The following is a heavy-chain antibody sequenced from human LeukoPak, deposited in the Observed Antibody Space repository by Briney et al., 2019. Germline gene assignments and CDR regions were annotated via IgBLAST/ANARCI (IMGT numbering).Heavy chain of an antibody. D-gene: IGHD4-17*01. J-gene: IGHJ4*02. CDR1: GGTFSSYA. CDR2: IIPILGIA. CDR3: ARGLRGDYSFDY. V-gene: IGHV1-69*04. Sequence: SVKVSCKASGGTFSSYAISWVRQAPGQGLEWMGRIIPILGIANYAQKFQGRVTITADKSTRTAYMELSSLRSEDTAVYYCARGLRGDYSFDYWGQGTLVTVSS.